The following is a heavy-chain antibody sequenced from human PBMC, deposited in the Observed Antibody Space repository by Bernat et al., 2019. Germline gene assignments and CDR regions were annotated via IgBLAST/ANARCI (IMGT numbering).Heavy chain of an antibody. D-gene: IGHD5-12*01. J-gene: IGHJ4*02. CDR3: ARGIVATGYYFDY. CDR1: GGSISSGGYY. CDR2: IYYSGST. V-gene: IGHV4-31*03. Sequence: QVQLQESGPRLVKPSQTLSLTCTVSGGSISSGGYYWSWIRQHPGKGLEWIGYIYYSGSTYYNPSLKSRVTISVDTSKNQFSLKLSSVTAADTAVYYCARGIVATGYYFDYWGQGTLVTVSS.